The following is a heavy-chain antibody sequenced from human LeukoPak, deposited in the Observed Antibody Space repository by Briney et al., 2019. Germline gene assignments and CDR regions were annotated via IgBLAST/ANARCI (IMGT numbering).Heavy chain of an antibody. CDR3: AEYNWNYEGYFDY. CDR2: IIPILGIA. CDR1: GGTFSSYT. Sequence: SVKVSCKASGGTFSSYTISWVRQAPGQGLEWMGRIIPILGIANYAQKFQGRVTITADKSTSTAYMELSSLRSEYTAVYYCAEYNWNYEGYFDYWGQGTLVTVSS. D-gene: IGHD1-7*01. J-gene: IGHJ4*02. V-gene: IGHV1-69*02.